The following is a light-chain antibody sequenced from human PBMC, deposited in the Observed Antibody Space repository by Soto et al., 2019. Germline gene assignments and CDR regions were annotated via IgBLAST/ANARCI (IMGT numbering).Light chain of an antibody. CDR3: QRYNGAPYT. V-gene: IGKV1-27*01. CDR1: QGISNY. Sequence: DFQMTQSPSSLSASVGDRVTITCRANQGISNYLAWYQQRPGKVPQVLIYAASTLQSGVPSRFNGRGSGSELTPTINGLQAEDVATYYCQRYNGAPYTFGQGTKVEIK. J-gene: IGKJ2*01. CDR2: AAS.